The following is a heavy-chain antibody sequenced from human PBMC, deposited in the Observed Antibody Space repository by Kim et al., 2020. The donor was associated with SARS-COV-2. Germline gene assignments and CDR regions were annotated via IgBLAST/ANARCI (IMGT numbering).Heavy chain of an antibody. J-gene: IGHJ6*02. Sequence: NHTPSLKSRVTISVDTSKNQFSLKLSSVTAADTAVYYCARGVAGSRRMDVWGQGTTVTVSS. D-gene: IGHD3-10*01. CDR3: ARGVAGSRRMDV. V-gene: IGHV4-34*01.